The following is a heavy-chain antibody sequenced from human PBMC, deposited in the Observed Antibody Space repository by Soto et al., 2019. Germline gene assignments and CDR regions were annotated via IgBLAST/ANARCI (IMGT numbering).Heavy chain of an antibody. J-gene: IGHJ6*02. CDR1: GDSVSSNSAA. CDR2: TYYRSKWYN. D-gene: IGHD5-12*01. Sequence: PSQTLSLTCAISGDSVSSNSAAWNWIRQSPSRGLEWLGRTYYRSKWYNDYAVSVKSRITINPDTSKNQFSLQLNSVTPEDTAVYYCARDLSVVTIGNWDGMDVWGQGTTVTVSS. V-gene: IGHV6-1*01. CDR3: ARDLSVVTIGNWDGMDV.